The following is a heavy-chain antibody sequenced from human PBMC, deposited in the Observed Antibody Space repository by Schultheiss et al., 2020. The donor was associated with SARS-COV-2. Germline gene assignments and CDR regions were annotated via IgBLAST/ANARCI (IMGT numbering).Heavy chain of an antibody. J-gene: IGHJ3*02. CDR2: INHSGST. Sequence: SETLSLTCAVYGGSFSGYYWSWIRQPPGKGLEWIGEINHSGSTNYNPSLKSRVTISVDKSKNEFSLKLSSVTAADTAVYYCARGPFIRYSSSWYSVPMAFDIWGQGTMVTVSS. V-gene: IGHV4-34*01. CDR1: GGSFSGYY. CDR3: ARGPFIRYSSSWYSVPMAFDI. D-gene: IGHD6-13*01.